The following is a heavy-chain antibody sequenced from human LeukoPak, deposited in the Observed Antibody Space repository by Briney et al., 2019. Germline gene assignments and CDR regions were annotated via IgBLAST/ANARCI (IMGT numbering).Heavy chain of an antibody. CDR3: ARGPEGSLLWWATAQGFDI. Sequence: GASVKVSCKASGYTFTSYGISWVRQAPGQGLEWMGWISAYNGNTNYAQKLQGRVTMTTDTSTSTAYMELRSLRSDDTAVYYCARGPEGSLLWWATAQGFDIWGQGTMVTVSS. J-gene: IGHJ3*02. CDR2: ISAYNGNT. V-gene: IGHV1-18*01. CDR1: GYTFTSYG. D-gene: IGHD2-21*01.